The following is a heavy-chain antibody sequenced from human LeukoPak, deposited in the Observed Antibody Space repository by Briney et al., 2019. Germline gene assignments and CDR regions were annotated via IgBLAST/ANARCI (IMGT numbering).Heavy chain of an antibody. V-gene: IGHV4-59*01. J-gene: IGHJ4*02. Sequence: PSETLSLTCTVSGGSISSYYWSWIRQPPRKGLEWIGYIYYSGSTNYNPSLKGRVTISVDTSKNQFSLKLSSVTAADTAVYYCARALQGYYFFDYWGQGTLVTVSS. CDR2: IYYSGST. CDR1: GGSISSYY. D-gene: IGHD3-22*01. CDR3: ARALQGYYFFDY.